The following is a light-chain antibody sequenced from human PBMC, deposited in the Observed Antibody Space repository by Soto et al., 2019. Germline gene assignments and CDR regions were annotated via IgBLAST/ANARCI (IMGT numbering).Light chain of an antibody. Sequence: QSALTQPASVSGSPGQSITISCTGTNNDVGAYPYVSWYQQHPGTAPKLIIYEVTNRPSEISDRFSGSKSGNTASLTISGLQAEDESDYYCSSFATSGTTVIFGGGTKLTVL. V-gene: IGLV2-14*01. CDR3: SSFATSGTTVI. CDR2: EVT. CDR1: NNDVGAYPY. J-gene: IGLJ2*01.